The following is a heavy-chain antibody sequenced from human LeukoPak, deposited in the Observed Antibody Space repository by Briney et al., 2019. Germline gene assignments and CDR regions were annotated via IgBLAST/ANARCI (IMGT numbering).Heavy chain of an antibody. CDR3: AKGNRGGSFFDY. CDR2: ISGSGSST. CDR1: GFTFSSYD. D-gene: IGHD2-15*01. V-gene: IGHV3-23*01. Sequence: GGSLRLSCAASGFTFSSYDMSWVRQAPGKGLEWVSTISGSGSSTYYADPVKGRFTISRDNSKNTLYLQMNSLRAEDTAVYYCAKGNRGGSFFDYWGQGTLVTVSS. J-gene: IGHJ4*02.